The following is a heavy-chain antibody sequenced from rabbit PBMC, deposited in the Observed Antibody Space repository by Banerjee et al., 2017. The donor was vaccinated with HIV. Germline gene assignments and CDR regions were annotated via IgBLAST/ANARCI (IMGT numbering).Heavy chain of an antibody. CDR1: GIDFSSYYY. CDR2: IYNGDGST. CDR3: ARDSPYSSGLVL. J-gene: IGHJ4*01. V-gene: IGHV1S43*01. Sequence: QQQLEESGGGLVKPGGTLTLTCKASGIDFSSYYYMCWVRQAPGKGLELIACIYNGDGSTYYASWVNGRFTISRSTSLNTVDLQMTSLTAADTATYFCARDSPYSSGLVLRGPGTLVTVS. D-gene: IGHD1-1*01.